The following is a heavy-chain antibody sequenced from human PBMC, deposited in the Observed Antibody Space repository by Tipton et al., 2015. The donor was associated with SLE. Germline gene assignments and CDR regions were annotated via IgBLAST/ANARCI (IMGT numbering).Heavy chain of an antibody. CDR3: ARRWDTSTWDY. Sequence: TLSLTCTVSGGSISGYYWSWIRQPPGKGLEWIGYIYFSGSTFYSPSLKSRVTMSVDSSKNRFSLNLRSVTAADTAVYYCARRWDTSTWDYWGQGALVTVAS. V-gene: IGHV4-4*09. J-gene: IGHJ4*02. CDR2: IYFSGST. CDR1: GGSISGYY. D-gene: IGHD6-13*01.